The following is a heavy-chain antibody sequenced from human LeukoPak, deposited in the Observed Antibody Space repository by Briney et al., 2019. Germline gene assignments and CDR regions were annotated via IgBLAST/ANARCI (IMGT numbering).Heavy chain of an antibody. Sequence: SETLSLTCTVSGGSISSGTSYWSWIRQPAGKGLEWIGRINTSGSTNYNPSLKSRVTISVDTSKNQFSLKLTSVTAADTAVYYCARDGYTASWFNWGPGILVTVSS. D-gene: IGHD5-12*01. J-gene: IGHJ4*02. CDR2: INTSGST. CDR3: ARDGYTASWFN. V-gene: IGHV4-61*02. CDR1: GGSISSGTSY.